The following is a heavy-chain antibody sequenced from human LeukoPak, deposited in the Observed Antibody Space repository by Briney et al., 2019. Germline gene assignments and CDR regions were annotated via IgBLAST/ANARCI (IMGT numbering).Heavy chain of an antibody. CDR2: IYYSGNT. J-gene: IGHJ4*02. V-gene: IGHV4-59*12. Sequence: SETLSLTCTVSGGSISSYYWSWIRQPPGKGLEWIGSIYYSGNTNYNPSLKSRVTISVDKSKNQFSLKLSSVTAADTAVYYCARDAYDSSGYSFDYWGQGTLDTVSS. CDR1: GGSISSYY. D-gene: IGHD3-22*01. CDR3: ARDAYDSSGYSFDY.